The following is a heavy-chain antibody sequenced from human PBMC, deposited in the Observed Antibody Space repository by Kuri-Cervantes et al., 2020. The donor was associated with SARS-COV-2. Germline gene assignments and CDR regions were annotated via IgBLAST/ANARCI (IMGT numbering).Heavy chain of an antibody. CDR3: AHYYYDYVWGSYRFDYFDY. V-gene: IGHV2-5*02. D-gene: IGHD3-16*02. CDR2: IYWDDDK. Sequence: SGPTLVKPTQTLTLTCTFSGFSLTTSGVGVGWIRQPPGKALEWLALIYWDDDKRYSPSLKSRLTSTKDTSKNQVVLTMTNMDPVDTATYYCAHYYYDYVWGSYRFDYFDYWGQGTLVTVSS. CDR1: GFSLTTSGVG. J-gene: IGHJ4*02.